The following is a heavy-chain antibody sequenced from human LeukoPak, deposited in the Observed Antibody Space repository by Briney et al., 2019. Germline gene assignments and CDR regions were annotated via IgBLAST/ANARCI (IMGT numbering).Heavy chain of an antibody. Sequence: GGSLRLSCVASGFTFSTYSMNWVRQAPGKGLEWVSSISSTSNYIYYADSVKGRFTISRDNAKNSLYLQMNSLRAEDTAVYYCARGRDVAAAGPWFDPWGQGTLVTVSS. CDR2: ISSTSNYI. J-gene: IGHJ5*02. CDR3: ARGRDVAAAGPWFDP. V-gene: IGHV3-21*04. CDR1: GFTFSTYS. D-gene: IGHD6-13*01.